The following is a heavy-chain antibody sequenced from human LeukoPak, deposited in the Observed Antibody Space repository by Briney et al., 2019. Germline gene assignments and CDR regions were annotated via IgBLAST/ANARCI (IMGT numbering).Heavy chain of an antibody. Sequence: ASVKVPCKASGYTFTSYYMHWVRQAPGQGLEWMGIINPSGGSTSYAQKFQGRVTMTRDMSTSTVYMELSSLRSEDTAVYYCAREVEKEYYFDYWGQGTLVTVSS. D-gene: IGHD2/OR15-2a*01. CDR3: AREVEKEYYFDY. V-gene: IGHV1-46*01. CDR1: GYTFTSYY. J-gene: IGHJ4*02. CDR2: INPSGGST.